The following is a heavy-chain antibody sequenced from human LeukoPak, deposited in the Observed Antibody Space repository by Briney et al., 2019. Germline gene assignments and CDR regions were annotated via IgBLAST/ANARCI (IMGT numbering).Heavy chain of an antibody. J-gene: IGHJ5*02. CDR2: IYYSGST. Sequence: CETLLLSCTVSGGSISSTSYYWGWIRQPPGKGLEWIGSIYYSGSTYYNPSLKSRVTISVDTSKNQFSLRLSSVTAADTAVYYCARQYGGSSRSFDHWGQGTLVTVSS. CDR3: ARQYGGSSRSFDH. D-gene: IGHD4-23*01. CDR1: GGSISSTSYY. V-gene: IGHV4-39*01.